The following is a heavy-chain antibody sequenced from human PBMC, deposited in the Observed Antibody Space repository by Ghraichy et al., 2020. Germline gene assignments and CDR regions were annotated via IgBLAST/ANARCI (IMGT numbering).Heavy chain of an antibody. V-gene: IGHV1-2*02. J-gene: IGHJ3*02. CDR1: GYTFTGYY. CDR3: ARDWGGDILTGYWSDAFDI. Sequence: ASVKVSCKASGYTFTGYYMHWVRQAPGQGLEWMGWINPNSGGTNYAQKFQGRVTMTRDTSISTAYMELSRLRSDDTAVYYCARDWGGDILTGYWSDAFDIWGQGTMVTVSS. D-gene: IGHD3-9*01. CDR2: INPNSGGT.